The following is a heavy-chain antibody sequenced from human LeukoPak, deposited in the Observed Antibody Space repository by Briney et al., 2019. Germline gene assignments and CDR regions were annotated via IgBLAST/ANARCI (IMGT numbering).Heavy chain of an antibody. CDR3: ASPLEGTDY. D-gene: IGHD1-1*01. CDR2: INPNSGGT. J-gene: IGHJ4*02. CDR1: GYTFTGYY. V-gene: IGHV1-2*06. Sequence: ASVKVSCKASGYTFTGYYMHCGRQAPGQGREWMGRINPNSGGTNYAQKFQGRVTMTRDTSISTAYMELSRLRSDDTAVYYWASPLEGTDYWGQGTLVTVSS.